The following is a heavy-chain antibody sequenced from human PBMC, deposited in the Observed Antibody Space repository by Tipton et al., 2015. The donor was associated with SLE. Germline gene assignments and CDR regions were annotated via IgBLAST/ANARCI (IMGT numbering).Heavy chain of an antibody. CDR2: INHSGST. Sequence: LRLSCTVSGGSISSGGYSWSWIRQPPGKGLEWIGEINHSGSTNYNPSLKSRVTLSVDMSKNQFSLKLSSVTAADTAVYFCARAVRAGTTSVFDYWGQGTLVTVSS. CDR3: ARAVRAGTTSVFDY. V-gene: IGHV4-30-2*01. D-gene: IGHD1-7*01. J-gene: IGHJ4*02. CDR1: GGSISSGGYS.